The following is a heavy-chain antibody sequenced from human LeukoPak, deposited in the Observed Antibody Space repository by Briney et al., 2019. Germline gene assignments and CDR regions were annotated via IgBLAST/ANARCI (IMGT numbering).Heavy chain of an antibody. CDR1: GFTFSSYW. Sequence: GGSLRLSCAASGFTFSSYWMSWARQAPGKGLEWVASIKQDGSEKYYVDSVKGRFTISRDNAKNSLYLQMNSLRAEDTALYYCARAPGEGWFDPWGQGTLVTVSS. CDR2: IKQDGSEK. CDR3: ARAPGEGWFDP. D-gene: IGHD4-17*01. J-gene: IGHJ5*02. V-gene: IGHV3-7*01.